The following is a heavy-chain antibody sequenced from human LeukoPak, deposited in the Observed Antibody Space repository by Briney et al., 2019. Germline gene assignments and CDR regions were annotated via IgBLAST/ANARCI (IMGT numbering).Heavy chain of an antibody. J-gene: IGHJ5*02. V-gene: IGHV1-46*01. CDR2: INPSGGST. CDR3: ARGDIVVVVAATGWFDP. CDR1: GYTLTELS. D-gene: IGHD2-15*01. Sequence: ASVKVSCKVSGYTLTELSMHWVRQAPGQGLEWMGIINPSGGSTTYAQRFQGRVTMTRDTSTGTVYMELSSLRSEDTAVYYCARGDIVVVVAATGWFDPWGQGTLVTVSS.